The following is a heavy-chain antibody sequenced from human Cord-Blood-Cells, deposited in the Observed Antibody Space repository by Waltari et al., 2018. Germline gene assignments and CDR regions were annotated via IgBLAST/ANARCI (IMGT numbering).Heavy chain of an antibody. V-gene: IGHV1-2*06. CDR3: ARGGAAAGNDAFDI. Sequence: QAQLLQPGAEVKKPGASVKVSCKASGYTLTGYYMHWVRQAPAHGLEWMGRINPNSGGTNNAQKFQGRVSMTRDTYISTAYMEPSRLRSGETAVYYCARGGAAAGNDAFDIWGQGTMVTVSS. CDR2: INPNSGGT. D-gene: IGHD6-13*01. J-gene: IGHJ3*02. CDR1: GYTLTGYY.